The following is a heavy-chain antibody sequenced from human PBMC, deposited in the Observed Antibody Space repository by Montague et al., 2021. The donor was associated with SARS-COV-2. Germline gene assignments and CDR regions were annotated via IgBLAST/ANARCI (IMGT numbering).Heavy chain of an antibody. V-gene: IGHV4-61*02. Sequence: TLSLTCSVSGGSISSGSYYWSWIRQPAGKGLEWIGRIYVNGRIFISGRTKYNPSLKSRVIISRDMSRNQFSIQLRSVTAADTAVYYCARVNRGYWQYAGGLNWIDPWGQGTLVIVSS. CDR3: ARVNRGYWQYAGGLNWIDP. D-gene: IGHD6-25*01. CDR1: GGSISSGSYY. J-gene: IGHJ5*02. CDR2: IYVNGRIFISGRT.